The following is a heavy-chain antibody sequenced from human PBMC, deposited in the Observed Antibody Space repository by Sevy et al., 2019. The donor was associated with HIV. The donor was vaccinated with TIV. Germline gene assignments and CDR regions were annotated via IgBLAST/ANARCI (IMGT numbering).Heavy chain of an antibody. J-gene: IGHJ3*02. CDR1: GLTFSSYA. CDR3: ARFPPERAFDI. CDR2: ISYDARNE. Sequence: AGSLRLSCAASGLTFSSYAMHWVRQGPGKALEWVAVISYDARNEDYADSVKGRFTISRDNSKNTLYLQMNSLGAEDTAVYYCARFPPERAFDIWGQGTMVTVSS. V-gene: IGHV3-30*04.